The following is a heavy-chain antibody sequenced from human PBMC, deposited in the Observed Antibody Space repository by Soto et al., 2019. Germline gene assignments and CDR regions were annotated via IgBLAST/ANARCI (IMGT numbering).Heavy chain of an antibody. CDR2: ISGYNGDT. V-gene: IGHV1-18*01. CDR1: GYTFTRYG. Sequence: QGHLVQSGAEVKKPGTSVKVSCKASGYTFTRYGISWVRQAPGQGLEWMGWISGYNGDTNYAQNLQGRVTMTIDTSTSTAYMELRSLTSGDTAVYYCAKNGQPPYYCYGLDVWGQGTTVTVSS. J-gene: IGHJ6*02. CDR3: AKNGQPPYYCYGLDV. D-gene: IGHD2-8*01.